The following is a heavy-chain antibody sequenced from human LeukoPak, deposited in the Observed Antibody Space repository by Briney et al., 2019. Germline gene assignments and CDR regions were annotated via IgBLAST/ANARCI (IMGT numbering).Heavy chain of an antibody. Sequence: GGSLRLSCEASGFTFRGYAMSWVRQAPGKGLEWVSAITNSAVSTYYADSVRGRFTISRDNSKNTLYLQMNNLRAEDTVVYYCAKGTTQHTHYFDYWGQGILVTVSS. J-gene: IGHJ4*02. D-gene: IGHD1-1*01. CDR2: ITNSAVST. CDR3: AKGTTQHTHYFDY. V-gene: IGHV3-23*01. CDR1: GFTFRGYA.